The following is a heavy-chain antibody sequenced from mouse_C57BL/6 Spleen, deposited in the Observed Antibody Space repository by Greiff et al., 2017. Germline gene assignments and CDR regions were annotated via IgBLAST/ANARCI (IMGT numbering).Heavy chain of an antibody. CDR3: TRGNDYEEDYAMDY. J-gene: IGHJ4*01. V-gene: IGHV5-9-1*02. CDR2: ISSGGDYI. D-gene: IGHD2-4*01. Sequence: EVKLVESGEGLVKPGGSLKLSCAASGFTFSSYAMSWVRQTPEKRLAWVAYISSGGDYIYYADTVKGRFTISRDNARNTLYLQMSSLKSEDTAMYYCTRGNDYEEDYAMDYWGQGTSVTVFS. CDR1: GFTFSSYA.